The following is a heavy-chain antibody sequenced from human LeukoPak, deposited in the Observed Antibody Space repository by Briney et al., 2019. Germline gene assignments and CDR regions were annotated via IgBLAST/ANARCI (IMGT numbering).Heavy chain of an antibody. D-gene: IGHD3-3*01. CDR3: AREQANSYYDFWSGQNSLLDY. CDR1: GFTCSSYW. Sequence: GGSLRLXCAASGFTCSSYWMHWVRRAPGKGLVSVSRINSDGSSTSYADSVKGRFTISRDNAKNTLYLQMNSLRAEDTAVYYCAREQANSYYDFWSGQNSLLDYWGQGTLVTASS. J-gene: IGHJ4*02. V-gene: IGHV3-74*01. CDR2: INSDGSST.